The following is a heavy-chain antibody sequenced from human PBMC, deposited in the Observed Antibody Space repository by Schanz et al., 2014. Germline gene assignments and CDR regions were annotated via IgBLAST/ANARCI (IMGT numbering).Heavy chain of an antibody. Sequence: QIQLVESGGGVVQPGTSLRLSCTISGFSFSRYGMHWVRQAPGKGLEWVAVISSDETVTYYVDSVKGRVTISRDNSKNALYLQMSSLKTEDTAVYYCAQIGYGGLLNYYIDHWGQGTLVTVSS. CDR1: GFSFSRYG. V-gene: IGHV3-30*03. CDR2: ISSDETVT. CDR3: AQIGYGGLLNYYIDH. J-gene: IGHJ4*02. D-gene: IGHD3-16*01.